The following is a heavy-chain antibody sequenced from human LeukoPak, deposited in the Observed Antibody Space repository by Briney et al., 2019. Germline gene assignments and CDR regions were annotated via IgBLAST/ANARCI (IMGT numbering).Heavy chain of an antibody. CDR3: ARAIAVAGAGRTYYFDY. CDR2: TYYRSKWYN. D-gene: IGHD6-19*01. J-gene: IGHJ4*02. Sequence: SQTLSLTCAISGDSVSSNSAAWNWIRQSPSRGLEWLGRTYYRSKWYNDYAVSVKSRITINPYTSKNQFSLQLNSVTPEDTAVYYCARAIAVAGAGRTYYFDYWGQGTLVTVSS. V-gene: IGHV6-1*01. CDR1: GDSVSSNSAA.